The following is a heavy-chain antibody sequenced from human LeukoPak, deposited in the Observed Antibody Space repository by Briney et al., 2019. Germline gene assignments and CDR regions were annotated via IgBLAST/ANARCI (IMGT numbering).Heavy chain of an antibody. D-gene: IGHD3-10*01. CDR3: ARGYGSGSYYTPSSLDY. CDR2: INPSGGST. V-gene: IGHV1-46*01. Sequence: ASVKVSCKASGYTFTGYYMHWVRQAPGQGLEWMGIINPSGGSTSYAQKFQGRVTMTRDTSTSTVYMELSSLRSEDTAVYYCARGYGSGSYYTPSSLDYWGQGTLVTVSS. CDR1: GYTFTGYY. J-gene: IGHJ4*02.